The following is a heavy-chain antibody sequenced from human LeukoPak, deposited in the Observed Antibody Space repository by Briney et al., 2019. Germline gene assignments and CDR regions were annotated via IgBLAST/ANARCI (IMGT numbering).Heavy chain of an antibody. CDR3: VRDGYFDL. CDR1: GGSISSSSYY. V-gene: IGHV4-39*07. Sequence: NASETLSLTCTVSGGSISSSSYYWGWIRQPPGKGLEWIGSIYYSGSTYYNPSLKSRVTISVDTSKNQFSLKLSSVTAADTAVYYCVRDGYFDLWGRGTLVTVSS. CDR2: IYYSGST. J-gene: IGHJ2*01.